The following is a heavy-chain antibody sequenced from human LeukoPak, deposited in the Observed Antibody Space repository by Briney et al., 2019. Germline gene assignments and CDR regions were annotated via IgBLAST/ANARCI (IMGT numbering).Heavy chain of an antibody. CDR2: IYYSGST. CDR3: AKFRDTGGPRGGFDP. D-gene: IGHD2-8*02. V-gene: IGHV4-39*01. Sequence: SETLSLTCTVSGGSISSGSYYWAWIRQPPGKGLEWIGSIYYSGSTYYSPSLKSRVTISQDTSKNQFSLKLHSVTAADTAVYYCAKFRDTGGPRGGFDPWGQGTLVTVSS. CDR1: GGSISSGSYY. J-gene: IGHJ5*02.